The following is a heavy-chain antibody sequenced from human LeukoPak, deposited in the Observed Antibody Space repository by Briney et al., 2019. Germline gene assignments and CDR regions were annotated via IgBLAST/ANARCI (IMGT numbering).Heavy chain of an antibody. V-gene: IGHV3-30-3*01. CDR2: ISYDGSNK. CDR3: ARASWFDP. CDR1: GFTFSSYA. J-gene: IGHJ5*02. Sequence: GGSLRLSCAASGFTFSSYAMHWVRQAPGKGLEWVAVISYDGSNKYYADSVKGRFTISRDNSKNTLYLQMNSLRAEDTAVYYCARASWFDPWGQGALVTVSS.